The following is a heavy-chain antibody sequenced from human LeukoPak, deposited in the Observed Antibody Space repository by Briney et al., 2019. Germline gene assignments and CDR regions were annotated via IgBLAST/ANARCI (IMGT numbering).Heavy chain of an antibody. CDR1: GYSISSGYY. CDR2: IYHSGST. D-gene: IGHD7-27*01. J-gene: IGHJ3*02. CDR3: ARQTGDKAFDI. V-gene: IGHV4-38-2*02. Sequence: SETLSLTCIVSGYSISSGYYWGWIRQPPGKGLEWIATIYHSGSTFYNPSLKSRVTLSMDSFQNQIPLKLRSVTAADTAVYYCARQTGDKAFDIWGQGTMVSVSS.